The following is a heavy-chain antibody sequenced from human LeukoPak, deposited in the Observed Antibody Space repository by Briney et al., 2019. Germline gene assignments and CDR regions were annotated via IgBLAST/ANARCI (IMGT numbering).Heavy chain of an antibody. CDR1: GFTFDDYG. CDR2: INWNGGST. V-gene: IGHV3-20*04. Sequence: GGSLRLSCAASGFTFDDYGMSWVRQAPGKGLEWVSGINWNGGSTGYADSVKGRFTISRDNAKNSLYLQMNSLRAEDTALYYCARVTVDHGGNVYYFVYWGQGTLVTVSS. J-gene: IGHJ4*02. CDR3: ARVTVDHGGNVYYFVY. D-gene: IGHD4-23*01.